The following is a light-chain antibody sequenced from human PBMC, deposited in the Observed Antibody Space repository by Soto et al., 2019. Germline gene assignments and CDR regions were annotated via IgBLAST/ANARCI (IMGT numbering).Light chain of an antibody. V-gene: IGLV2-14*01. CDR2: EVS. CDR3: SSYRASGTNVV. Sequence: QSVLTQPASVSGSPGQSITISCTGTSSDVGGYNYVSWYQQHPGKAPKLMIYEVSNRPSGVSNRFSGSKSGNTASLTISGLQAEDEADYYCSSYRASGTNVVFGGGTKLTVL. J-gene: IGLJ2*01. CDR1: SSDVGGYNY.